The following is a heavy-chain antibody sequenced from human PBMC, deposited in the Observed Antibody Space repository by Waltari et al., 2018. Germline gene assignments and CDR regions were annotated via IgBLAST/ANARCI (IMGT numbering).Heavy chain of an antibody. D-gene: IGHD3-3*01. CDR3: AKDREHYDFWSGYYVFDY. J-gene: IGHJ4*02. V-gene: IGHV3-23*01. CDR1: GFTFSSYA. CDR2: ISGSGGST. Sequence: EVQLLESGGGLVQPGGSLRLSCAASGFTFSSYARSGVRKAPGKGLEWVSTISGSGGSTYYADSVKGRFTISRDNSKNTLYLQMNSLRAEDTAVYYCAKDREHYDFWSGYYVFDYWGQGTLVTVSS.